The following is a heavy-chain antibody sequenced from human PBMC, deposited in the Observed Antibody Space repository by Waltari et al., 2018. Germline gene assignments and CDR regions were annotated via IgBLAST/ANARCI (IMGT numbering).Heavy chain of an antibody. CDR2: IYSSVST. D-gene: IGHD1-7*01. Sequence: QVQLQESGPGLVKPSQTLALTCTVYGGCIGSGDYYWSSIRPPPGKGLEWIWYIYSSVSTYYNPSLKSRVTISVATSKNQFSLKLSSVTAADTAVYYCAAQTGTISIVPIDYWGQGTLVTVSS. CDR3: AAQTGTISIVPIDY. V-gene: IGHV4-30-4*08. J-gene: IGHJ4*02. CDR1: GGCIGSGDYY.